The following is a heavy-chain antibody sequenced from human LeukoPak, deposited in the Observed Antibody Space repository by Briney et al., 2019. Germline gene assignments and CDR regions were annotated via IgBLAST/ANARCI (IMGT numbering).Heavy chain of an antibody. CDR3: ARARYYGSGSYYNWFDP. CDR1: GGSISSGSYC. V-gene: IGHV4-61*02. D-gene: IGHD3-10*01. J-gene: IGHJ5*02. CDR2: IYTSGST. Sequence: SETLSLTCTVSGGSISSGSYCWSWIRQPAGKGLEWIGRIYTSGSTNYNPSLESRVTISVDTSKNQFSLKLSSVTAADTAVYYCARARYYGSGSYYNWFDPWGQGTLVTVSS.